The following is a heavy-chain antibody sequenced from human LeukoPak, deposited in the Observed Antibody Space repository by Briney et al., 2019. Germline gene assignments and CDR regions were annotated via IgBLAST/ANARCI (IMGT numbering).Heavy chain of an antibody. CDR3: ARDGGSGRRFGELLYPSRLADFDY. D-gene: IGHD3-10*01. Sequence: PSETLSLTCTVSGGSISSGDYYWSWIRQPPGKGPEWIGYIYYDGSTSYSPSLKSRISMSVDTSKNQFSLKLRSVTAADTAVYYCARDGGSGRRFGELLYPSRLADFDYWGQGTLVTVSS. CDR2: IYYDGST. V-gene: IGHV4-30-4*01. CDR1: GGSISSGDYY. J-gene: IGHJ4*02.